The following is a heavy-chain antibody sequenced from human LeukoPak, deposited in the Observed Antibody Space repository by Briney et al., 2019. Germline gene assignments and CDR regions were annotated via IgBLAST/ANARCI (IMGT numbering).Heavy chain of an antibody. V-gene: IGHV1-2*02. CDR1: GYTFTSYY. Sequence: GASVKVSCKASGYTFTSYYMHWVRQAPGQGLEWMGWINPNSGGTNYAQRFQGRVTMTRDTSINTLYMELSRLRSDDTAVYYCAREPDEDYDYDSSGYVDYWGQGTLVTVSS. J-gene: IGHJ4*02. CDR2: INPNSGGT. CDR3: AREPDEDYDYDSSGYVDY. D-gene: IGHD3-22*01.